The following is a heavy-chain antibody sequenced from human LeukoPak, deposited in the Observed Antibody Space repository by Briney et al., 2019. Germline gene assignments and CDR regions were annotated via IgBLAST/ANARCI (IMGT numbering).Heavy chain of an antibody. D-gene: IGHD3-22*01. CDR1: GGSISSGGHY. CDR3: ARPYDSSGYYDRISFDY. V-gene: IGHV4-31*02. Sequence: PSQTLSLTCTVSGGSISSGGHYWNWFRQHPGKGLEWIGYIYYTGSTFYNPSLKSRVTISVDTSKNQFSLKLSSVTAADTAVYYCARPYDSSGYYDRISFDYWGQGALVTVSS. CDR2: IYYTGST. J-gene: IGHJ4*02.